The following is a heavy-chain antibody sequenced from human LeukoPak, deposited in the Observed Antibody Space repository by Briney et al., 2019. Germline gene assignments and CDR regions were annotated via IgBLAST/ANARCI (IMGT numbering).Heavy chain of an antibody. Sequence: GESLKISCKGSGYNFTKFWLGWVRQMPGKGLEWMGIIFPGDSDTRYSPSFEGQVTISADKSISTAYLQWSSLKASDTAMYYCARHDGPGSGSYLDYWGQGTLVTVSS. V-gene: IGHV5-51*01. J-gene: IGHJ4*02. CDR2: IFPGDSDT. CDR3: ARHDGPGSGSYLDY. CDR1: GYNFTKFW. D-gene: IGHD1-26*01.